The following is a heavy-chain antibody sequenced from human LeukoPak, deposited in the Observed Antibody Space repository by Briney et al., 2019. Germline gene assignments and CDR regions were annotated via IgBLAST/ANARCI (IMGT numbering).Heavy chain of an antibody. CDR2: INHSGST. CDR1: GGSFSGYY. V-gene: IGHV4-34*01. Sequence: SETLSLTCAVYGGSFSGYYWSWIRQPPGKGLEWIGEINHSGSTNYNPSLKSQVTISVDTSKNQFSLKLSSVTAADTAVYYCARGINYYGSGSYWYYYYYMDVWGKGTTVTVSS. D-gene: IGHD3-10*01. J-gene: IGHJ6*03. CDR3: ARGINYYGSGSYWYYYYYMDV.